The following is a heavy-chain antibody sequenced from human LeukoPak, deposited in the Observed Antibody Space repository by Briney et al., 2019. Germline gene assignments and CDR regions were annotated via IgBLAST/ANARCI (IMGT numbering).Heavy chain of an antibody. D-gene: IGHD3-3*01. CDR2: INPSSGST. CDR3: ARALTIFPHY. J-gene: IGHJ4*02. Sequence: GASVKVSCKASGYTFTSYYMHWVRQAPGQGLEWMGIINPSSGSTSYAQKFQGRVTMTRDMSTSTVYMEPSSLRSDDTAVYYCARALTIFPHYWGQGTLVTVSS. CDR1: GYTFTSYY. V-gene: IGHV1-46*01.